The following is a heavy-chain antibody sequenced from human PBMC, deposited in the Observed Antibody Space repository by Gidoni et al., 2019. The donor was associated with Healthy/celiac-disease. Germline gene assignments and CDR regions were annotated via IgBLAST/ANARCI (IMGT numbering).Heavy chain of an antibody. Sequence: EVQLVQSGAEVKKPGESLRISCKGSGYSFTSSWSSWVRQMPGKGLEWMGRIDPSDSYTNYSPSFQGHVTISADKSISTAYLQWSSLKASDTAMYYCARLGLWSNPRGWLDPWGQGTLVNVSS. CDR3: ARLGLWSNPRGWLDP. J-gene: IGHJ5*02. CDR1: GYSFTSSW. CDR2: IDPSDSYT. D-gene: IGHD3-3*01. V-gene: IGHV5-10-1*03.